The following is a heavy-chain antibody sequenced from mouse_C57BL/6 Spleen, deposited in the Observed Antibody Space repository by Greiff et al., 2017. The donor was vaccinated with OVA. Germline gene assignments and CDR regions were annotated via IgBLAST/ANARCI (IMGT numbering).Heavy chain of an antibody. CDR2: ISSGGSYT. V-gene: IGHV5-6*01. D-gene: IGHD2-1*01. Sequence: EVMLVESGGDLVKPGGSLKLSCAASGFTFSSYGMSWVRQTPDKRLEWVATISSGGSYTYYPDSVKGRFTISRDNAKNTLYLQMSSLKSEDTAMYYCARHEDYGISYAMDYWGQGTSVTVSS. J-gene: IGHJ4*01. CDR3: ARHEDYGISYAMDY. CDR1: GFTFSSYG.